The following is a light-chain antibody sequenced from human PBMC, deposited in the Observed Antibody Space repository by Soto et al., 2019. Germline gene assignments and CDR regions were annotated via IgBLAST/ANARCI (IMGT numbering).Light chain of an antibody. CDR1: QSVGNN. CDR3: QRYGEWPLT. CDR2: ATS. V-gene: IGKV3-15*01. J-gene: IGKJ4*01. Sequence: EIVVTQSPATLSVSPGERATLSCRASQSVGNNFAWDQQKPGQAPRLLIFATSTRATGAPARFNGSGSGTDFTLTVSSQQSEDFAVYYCQRYGEWPLTFRGGAKVEIE.